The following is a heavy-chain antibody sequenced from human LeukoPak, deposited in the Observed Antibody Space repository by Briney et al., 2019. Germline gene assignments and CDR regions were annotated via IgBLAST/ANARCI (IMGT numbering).Heavy chain of an antibody. CDR3: ARRMGDYDSSPFDY. J-gene: IGHJ4*02. V-gene: IGHV3-48*03. Sequence: GGSLRLSCAASGFTFSSYEMNWVRQAPGKGLEWVSYISSSGSTIYYADSVKGRFTISRDNAKNSLYPQMNSLRAEDTAVYYCARRMGDYDSSPFDYWGQGTLVTVSS. CDR2: ISSSGSTI. CDR1: GFTFSSYE. D-gene: IGHD3-22*01.